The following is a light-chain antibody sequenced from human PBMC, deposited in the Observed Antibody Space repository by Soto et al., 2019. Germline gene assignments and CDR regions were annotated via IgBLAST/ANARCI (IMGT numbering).Light chain of an antibody. CDR2: EVT. V-gene: IGLV2-8*01. J-gene: IGLJ3*02. CDR3: GSHAGDSNLV. Sequence: QSALTQPPSASGSPGQSVTISCTGTSTDVGAYNYVSWYQQHPGKAPKLIIYEVTKRPSGVPDRFSGSKSGNTASLTVSGLQAEDEAGYNCGSHAGDSNLVFGGGTKLTVL. CDR1: STDVGAYNY.